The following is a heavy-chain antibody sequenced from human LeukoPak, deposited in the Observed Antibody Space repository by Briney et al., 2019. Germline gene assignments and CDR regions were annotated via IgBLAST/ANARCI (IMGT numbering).Heavy chain of an antibody. V-gene: IGHV3-7*01. CDR1: EFTFSSYW. CDR2: IKQDGSEK. Sequence: GGSLRLSCAASEFTFSSYWMSWVRQAPGKGLEWVANIKQDGSEKYYVDSVKGRFTISRDNAKNSLYLQMNSLRAEDTAVYYCATRGGYSYGYFDYWGQGTLVTVSS. CDR3: ATRGGYSYGYFDY. J-gene: IGHJ4*02. D-gene: IGHD5-18*01.